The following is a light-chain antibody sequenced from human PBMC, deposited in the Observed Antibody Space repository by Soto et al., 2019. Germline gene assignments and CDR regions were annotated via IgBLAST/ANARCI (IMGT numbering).Light chain of an antibody. CDR2: SSD. V-gene: IGLV1-44*01. CDR1: TSNIGSNS. J-gene: IGLJ3*02. CDR3: AAWDDSLNGWV. Sequence: QSVLTQPPSASGTPGQRGTISCSGSTSNIGSNSVNWYQQLPGTAPKLLLYSSDRRPSGVPDRFSGSKSGTSASLAINGLQPEDEADYYCAAWDDSLNGWVFGGGTKLTVL.